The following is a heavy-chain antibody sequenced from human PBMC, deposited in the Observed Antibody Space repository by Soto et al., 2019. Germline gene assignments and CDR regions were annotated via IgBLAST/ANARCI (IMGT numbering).Heavy chain of an antibody. CDR2: ISGSGGST. Sequence: EVQLLESGGGLVQPGGSLRLSCAASGFTFSSYALSWVRQAPGKGLEWVSIISGSGGSTFYTDSVKGRCTICRDNSKNTLYLQMNNLRAEDTAVYYCAKHFDNGCPDYWGQGTLVTVSS. CDR1: GFTFSSYA. CDR3: AKHFDNGCPDY. J-gene: IGHJ4*02. V-gene: IGHV3-23*01. D-gene: IGHD6-19*01.